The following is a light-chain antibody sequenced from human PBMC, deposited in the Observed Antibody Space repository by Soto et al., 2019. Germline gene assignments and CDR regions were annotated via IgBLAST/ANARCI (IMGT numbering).Light chain of an antibody. V-gene: IGLV2-14*03. Sequence: QSALTQPASVSGSPGQSITISCTGTSSDVGGFNYVSWYQQHPGKAPKLMIYDVTNRPSGVSYRFSGSKSGNTASLTISGHQSEDEADYYCNSYTSSSTYVFGTGTEVTVL. J-gene: IGLJ1*01. CDR1: SSDVGGFNY. CDR2: DVT. CDR3: NSYTSSSTYV.